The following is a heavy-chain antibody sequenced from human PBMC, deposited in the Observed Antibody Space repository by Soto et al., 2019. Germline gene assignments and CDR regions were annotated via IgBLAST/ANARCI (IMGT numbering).Heavy chain of an antibody. Sequence: SETLSLTCTVSGGSISSYYWSWIRQPPGKGLEWIGYIYYSGSTNYNPSLKSRVTISVDTSKNQFSLKLSSVTAADTAVYYCAIRHYYDSISWFDPWGQGTLVTVSS. V-gene: IGHV4-59*01. CDR3: AIRHYYDSISWFDP. J-gene: IGHJ5*02. D-gene: IGHD3-22*01. CDR2: IYYSGST. CDR1: GGSISSYY.